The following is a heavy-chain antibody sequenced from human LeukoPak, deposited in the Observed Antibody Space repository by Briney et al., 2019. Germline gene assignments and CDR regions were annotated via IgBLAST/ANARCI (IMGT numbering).Heavy chain of an antibody. CDR3: ARSNQADDY. CDR1: GFTFSSYW. J-gene: IGHJ4*02. Sequence: SGGSLRLSCAASGFTFSSYWMHWVRQVPGKGLVWVARINPGGSSITYADSVKGRFTISRDNAKSTLYLQMDSLRAEDTGVYYCARSNQADDYWGQGTLVTVSS. V-gene: IGHV3-74*01. D-gene: IGHD1-14*01. CDR2: INPGGSSI.